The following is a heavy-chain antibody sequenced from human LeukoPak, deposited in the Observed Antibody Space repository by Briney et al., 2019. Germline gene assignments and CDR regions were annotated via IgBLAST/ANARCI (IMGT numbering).Heavy chain of an antibody. D-gene: IGHD3-10*02. Sequence: GGSLRLSCAASGFTFSSYSMNWVRQAPGKGLEWVSSISSSSSYIRYADSVRGRFTISRDNAKNSLFLQMNSLRAEDTAVYYCAELGITMIGGVWGKGTTVTISS. CDR3: AELGITMIGGV. CDR1: GFTFSSYS. CDR2: ISSSSSYI. V-gene: IGHV3-21*01. J-gene: IGHJ6*04.